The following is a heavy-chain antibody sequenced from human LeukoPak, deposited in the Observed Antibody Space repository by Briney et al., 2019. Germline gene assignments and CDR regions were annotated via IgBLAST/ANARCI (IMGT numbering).Heavy chain of an antibody. CDR3: ARGARAVAGYDGDAFDI. CDR2: IWYDGSNK. V-gene: IGHV3-33*01. CDR1: GFTFSSYG. J-gene: IGHJ3*02. D-gene: IGHD6-19*01. Sequence: GGSLRLSCAASGFTFSSYGMHWVRQAPGKGLEWVEVIWYDGSNKYYADSVKGRFTISRDNSKNTLYLQMNSLRAEDTAVYYCARGARAVAGYDGDAFDIWGQGTMVTVSS.